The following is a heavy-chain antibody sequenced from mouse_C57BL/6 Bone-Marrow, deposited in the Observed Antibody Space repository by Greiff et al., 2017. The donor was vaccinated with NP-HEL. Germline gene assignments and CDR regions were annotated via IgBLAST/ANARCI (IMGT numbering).Heavy chain of an antibody. J-gene: IGHJ4*01. Sequence: VQLQQSGAELVKLGASVKLSCKASGYTFTSYWMHWVKQRPGQGLEWIGMIHPNSGSTNYNEKFKSKATLTVDKSSSTAYMQLSSLTSEDSAVYYCARVGYRGYYAMDYWGQGTSVTVSS. CDR3: ARVGYRGYYAMDY. D-gene: IGHD2-14*01. CDR1: GYTFTSYW. V-gene: IGHV1-64*01. CDR2: IHPNSGST.